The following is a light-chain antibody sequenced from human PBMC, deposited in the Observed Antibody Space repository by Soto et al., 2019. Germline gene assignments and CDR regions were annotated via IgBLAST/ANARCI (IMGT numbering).Light chain of an antibody. V-gene: IGLV2-14*03. J-gene: IGLJ1*01. CDR1: HNDIGTYDY. CDR3: SSFTPTSIYG. CDR2: GVT. Sequence: QSVLTQPTSVSGSPGQSITISCTGNHNDIGTYDYVSWYQQHPVRAPRLLIYGVTTRPSGISDRFSASKSGLTASLTISGLQPEDEADYYCSSFTPTSIYGFGPGPKGTV.